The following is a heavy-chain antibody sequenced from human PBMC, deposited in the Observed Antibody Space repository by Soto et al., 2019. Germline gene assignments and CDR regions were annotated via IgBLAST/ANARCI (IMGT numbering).Heavy chain of an antibody. V-gene: IGHV3-15*07. J-gene: IGHJ4*02. Sequence: EVQLVESGGGLVKPGGSLRLSCAASGFTFSDGWMNWVRQAPGKGLEWVGRIKSKISGGTADYVAPVIGRFTISRDDSKNTVYLQMNCLKIEDTAVYYCTTTGGHLHSDPFDYWGQGALVTVSS. CDR3: TTTGGHLHSDPFDY. D-gene: IGHD2-8*02. CDR2: IKSKISGGTA. CDR1: GFTFSDGW.